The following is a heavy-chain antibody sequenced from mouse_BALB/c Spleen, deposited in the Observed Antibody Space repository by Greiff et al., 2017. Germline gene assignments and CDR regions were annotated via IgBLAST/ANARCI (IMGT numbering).Heavy chain of an antibody. CDR3: AREEDYYGYDVRWFAY. V-gene: IGHV5-6-5*01. CDR2: ISSGGST. D-gene: IGHD2-2*01. J-gene: IGHJ3*01. Sequence: EVKLVESGGGLVKPGGSLKLSCAASGFTFSSYAMSWVRQTPEKRLEWVASISSGGSTYYPDSVKGRFTISRDNARNILYLQMSSLRSEDTAMYYCAREEDYYGYDVRWFAYWGQGTLVTVSA. CDR1: GFTFSSYA.